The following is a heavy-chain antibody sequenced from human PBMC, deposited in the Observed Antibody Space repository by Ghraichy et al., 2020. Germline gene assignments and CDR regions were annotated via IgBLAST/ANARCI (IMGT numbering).Heavy chain of an antibody. J-gene: IGHJ4*02. CDR1: GFTFSRDW. V-gene: IGHV3-74*01. D-gene: IGHD5-12*01. CDR2: INSDGSST. CDR3: VRDWHCGDDYREFDY. Sequence: GGSLRLSCAASGFTFSRDWIHWVRQAPGKGLVWVSRINSDGSSTDYADSVKGRFTISRDNARNTLYLQMNSLRADDTAVYYCVRDWHCGDDYREFDYWGQGTLVTVSS.